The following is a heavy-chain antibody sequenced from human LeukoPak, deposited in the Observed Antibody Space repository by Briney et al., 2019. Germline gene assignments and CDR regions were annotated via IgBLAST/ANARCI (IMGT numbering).Heavy chain of an antibody. CDR3: ARLGHTMIVVGTRGLRAFDI. D-gene: IGHD3-22*01. J-gene: IGHJ3*02. CDR2: IKQDGCEK. V-gene: IGHV3-7*01. CDR1: GFTFNSFW. Sequence: GVTVSLSGAASGFTFNSFWMSWQRHAPGMGLEGWANIKQDGCEKCYVDSEKSRFTISRDNAKNSLYLQMNSLRAEDTAVYYCARLGHTMIVVGTRGLRAFDIWGQGTMVTVSS.